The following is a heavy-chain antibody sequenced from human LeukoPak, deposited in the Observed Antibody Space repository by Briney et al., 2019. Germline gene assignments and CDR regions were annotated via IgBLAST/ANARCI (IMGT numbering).Heavy chain of an antibody. CDR3: ARDMNWNQLPYYYYYGMDV. D-gene: IGHD1-1*01. CDR1: GYTFTSYG. V-gene: IGHV1-18*04. J-gene: IGHJ6*04. CDR2: ISAYNGNT. Sequence: ASVKVSCKASGYTFTSYGISWVRQAPGQGLEWMGWISAYNGNTNYAQKLQGRVTMTTDTSTSTAYMELRSLRSDDTAVYYRARDMNWNQLPYYYYYGMDVWGKGTTVTVSS.